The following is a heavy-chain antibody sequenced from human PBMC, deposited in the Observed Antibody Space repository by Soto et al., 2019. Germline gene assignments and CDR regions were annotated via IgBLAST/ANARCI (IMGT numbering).Heavy chain of an antibody. Sequence: GASVKVSCKASGYTFTRSGISWVRQAPGQGLEWMGWISTYNGDTNYAQTFQGRVTMTTDTSTSTVYMGLSSLRSEDTAVYYCARGYSGSYDAFDIWGQGTMVTV. J-gene: IGHJ3*02. CDR2: ISTYNGDT. CDR3: ARGYSGSYDAFDI. D-gene: IGHD1-26*01. V-gene: IGHV1-18*01. CDR1: GYTFTRSG.